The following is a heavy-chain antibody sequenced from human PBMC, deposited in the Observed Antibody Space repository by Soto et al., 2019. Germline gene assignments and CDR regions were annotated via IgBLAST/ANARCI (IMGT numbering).Heavy chain of an antibody. CDR1: DGYISNRGYY. Sequence: SVTLSLRCTVSDGYISNRGYYWIWIRQHPGKGLEWIGYIYYSGSTYYNPSLKGRVTISVDTSKNQFSLKLSSVTAADTAVYYCAKYYDSSGFDYWGQGTLVTVSS. D-gene: IGHD3-22*01. CDR2: IYYSGST. CDR3: AKYYDSSGFDY. V-gene: IGHV4-31*03. J-gene: IGHJ4*02.